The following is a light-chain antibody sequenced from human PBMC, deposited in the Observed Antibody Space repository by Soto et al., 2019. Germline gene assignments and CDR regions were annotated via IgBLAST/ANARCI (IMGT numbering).Light chain of an antibody. J-gene: IGKJ4*02. CDR3: LQYDNYPLT. CDR1: QSIASE. CDR2: KAS. Sequence: DIQMSQSPSTLSASIGDRVTITCRASQSIASELAWYQQKPGKAPKLLIYKASSVESGVPSTFSGSGSGTEFSLTVSSLQPDDFATYYCLQYDNYPLTFGGGTKVDIK. V-gene: IGKV1-5*03.